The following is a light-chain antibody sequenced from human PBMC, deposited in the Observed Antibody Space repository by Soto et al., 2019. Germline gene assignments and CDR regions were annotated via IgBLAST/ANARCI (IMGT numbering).Light chain of an antibody. CDR1: QSVGSSY. J-gene: IGKJ2*01. CDR3: QQYGDSPMYT. CDR2: SAS. V-gene: IGKV3-20*01. Sequence: EVVLTQSPGTLSLSVGERATLSCRASQSVGSSYLAWYQHKPGQAPRLLIYSASYRATGIPDRFSGSGSETDFTLTINRLEPEDFAVYYCQQYGDSPMYTFGQGTRLEIK.